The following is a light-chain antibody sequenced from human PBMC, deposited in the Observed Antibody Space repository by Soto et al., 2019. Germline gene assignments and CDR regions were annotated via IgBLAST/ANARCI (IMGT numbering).Light chain of an antibody. V-gene: IGKV3-15*01. CDR1: QSVSSN. CDR3: QQYNTWPLT. Sequence: EAVMTQSPATRSVSPGERPTLSCRASQSVSSNLAWYQQKPGQAPRLLIYDASTSATGIPARFSGSGSGTESTLTISSLQSEDFAVYYCQQYNTWPLTFGPGTKVDIK. J-gene: IGKJ3*01. CDR2: DAS.